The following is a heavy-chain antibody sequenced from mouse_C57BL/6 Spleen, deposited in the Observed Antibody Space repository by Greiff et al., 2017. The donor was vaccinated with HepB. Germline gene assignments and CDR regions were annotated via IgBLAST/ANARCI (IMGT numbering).Heavy chain of an antibody. Sequence: EVQLQQSGPELVKPGASVKISCKASGYTFTDYYMNWVKQSHGKSLEWIGDINPNNGGTSYNQKFKGKATLTVDKSSSTAYMELRSLTSEDSAVYYCARLLLRLWYFDVWGTGTTVTVSS. CDR2: INPNNGGT. V-gene: IGHV1-26*01. D-gene: IGHD1-1*01. CDR3: ARLLLRLWYFDV. J-gene: IGHJ1*03. CDR1: GYTFTDYY.